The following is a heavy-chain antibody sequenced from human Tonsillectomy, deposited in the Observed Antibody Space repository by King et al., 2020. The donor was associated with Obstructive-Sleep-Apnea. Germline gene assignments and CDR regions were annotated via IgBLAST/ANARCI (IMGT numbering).Heavy chain of an antibody. CDR1: GFTFSSSG. D-gene: IGHD6-6*01. CDR2: IRYDGSNE. V-gene: IGHV3-30*02. CDR3: AKDNSNWSFDY. J-gene: IGHJ4*02. Sequence: VQLVESGGGVVQPGGSLRLSCAASGFTFSSSGMHWVLQAPGKGLEWVTFIRYDGSNEYYADSVKGRFSVSRDNSKNALFLQMNNLSAEETAVYYCAKDNSNWSFDYWGQGILVTVSS.